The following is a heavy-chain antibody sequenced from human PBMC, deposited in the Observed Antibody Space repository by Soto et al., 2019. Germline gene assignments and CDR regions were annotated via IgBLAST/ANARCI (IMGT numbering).Heavy chain of an antibody. V-gene: IGHV1-45*02. CDR1: GNTFTYVY. J-gene: IGHJ4*02. Sequence: SVKVSCKGSGNTFTYVYLHWVRQAPGQALEWMGWITPFNGNTKYAQKFQDRVTFTGDTSLNTAYMELSSLRAEDTALYYCAKPWVPSITDRPPRFDYWGRGTLVTVSS. CDR2: ITPFNGNT. CDR3: AKPWVPSITDRPPRFDY. D-gene: IGHD6-6*01.